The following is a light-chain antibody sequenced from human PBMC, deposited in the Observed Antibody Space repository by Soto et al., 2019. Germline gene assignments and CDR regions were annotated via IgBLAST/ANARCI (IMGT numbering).Light chain of an antibody. CDR2: GAF. CDR1: QSISSS. J-gene: IGKJ1*01. V-gene: IGKV3-15*01. CDR3: QQFNNRPPT. Sequence: EIVMTDSPATLSVSQWERATLFCRASQSISSSLAWYQQKPGQAPRLLIYGAFTRATGIPARFSGSGSGTEFTLTISSLQSEDFAVDYCQQFNNRPPTFGQATKVDIK.